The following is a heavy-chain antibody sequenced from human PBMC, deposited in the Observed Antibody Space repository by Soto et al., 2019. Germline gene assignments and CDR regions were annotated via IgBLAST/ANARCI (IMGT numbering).Heavy chain of an antibody. CDR2: ISAYNGNT. Sequence: ASVKVSCKASGYTFTSYGISWVRQAPGQGLEWMGWISAYNGNTNYAQKLQGRVTMTTDTSTSTAYMELRSLRSDDTAVYYCAREGITGTTPYYYGMDVWGQGTTVTVSS. J-gene: IGHJ6*02. CDR3: AREGITGTTPYYYGMDV. CDR1: GYTFTSYG. V-gene: IGHV1-18*01. D-gene: IGHD1-7*01.